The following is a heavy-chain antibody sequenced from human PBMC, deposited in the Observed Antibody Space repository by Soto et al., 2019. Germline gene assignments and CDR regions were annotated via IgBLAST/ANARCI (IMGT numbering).Heavy chain of an antibody. CDR1: GGSISSYY. CDR3: ERTITLNAFDI. D-gene: IGHD5-12*01. Sequence: PSETLSLTCTVSGGSISSYYWSWIRQPPGKGLEWIGYIYYSGSTNYNPSLKSRVTISVDASENQFSLKLSSVTAVDTAVYYCERTITLNAFDIWRQGKIVTVSS. J-gene: IGHJ3*02. CDR2: IYYSGST. V-gene: IGHV4-59*01.